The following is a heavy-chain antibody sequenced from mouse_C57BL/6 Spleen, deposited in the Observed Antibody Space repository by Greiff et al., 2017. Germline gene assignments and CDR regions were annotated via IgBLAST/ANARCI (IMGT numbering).Heavy chain of an antibody. CDR3: ARPYHDGYYDYAMDY. V-gene: IGHV5-17*01. CDR2: ISSGSSTI. Sequence: EVKLVESGGGLVKPGGSLKLSCAASGFTFSDYGMHWVRQAPEKGLEWVAYISSGSSTIYYADTVKGRFTISRDNAKNTLFLQMTSLRSEDTAMYYCARPYHDGYYDYAMDYWGQGTSVTVSS. D-gene: IGHD2-3*01. CDR1: GFTFSDYG. J-gene: IGHJ4*01.